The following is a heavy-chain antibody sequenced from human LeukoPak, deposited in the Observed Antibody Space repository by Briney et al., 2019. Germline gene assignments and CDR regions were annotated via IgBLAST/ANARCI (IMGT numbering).Heavy chain of an antibody. CDR1: GYTFTSFD. CDR3: AREGGATDPFDY. J-gene: IGHJ4*02. CDR2: MNPNSGST. Sequence: ASVKVSCKASGYTFTSFDFSWVRQATGQGLEWMGWMNPNSGSTGYAQKFQGRVTMTRDTSTSTVYMELSSLRSEDTAVYYCAREGGATDPFDYWGQGTLVTVSS. V-gene: IGHV1-8*01. D-gene: IGHD5-24*01.